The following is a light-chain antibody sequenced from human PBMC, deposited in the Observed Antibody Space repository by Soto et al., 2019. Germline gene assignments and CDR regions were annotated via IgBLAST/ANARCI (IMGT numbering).Light chain of an antibody. CDR3: QQSYSTLPWT. Sequence: DIQMTPSPSSLSASVGDRVTITCRASQSISSYLNWYQQKPGKAPKLLIYAASSLQSGVPSRFSGSGSGTDFTLTISSLQPEEFATYYWQQSYSTLPWTVGQGTKVESK. J-gene: IGKJ1*01. CDR1: QSISSY. CDR2: AAS. V-gene: IGKV1-39*01.